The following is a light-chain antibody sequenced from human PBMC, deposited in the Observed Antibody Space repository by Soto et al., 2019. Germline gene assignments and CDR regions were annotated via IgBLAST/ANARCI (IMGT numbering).Light chain of an antibody. CDR3: QQYNNWLRYT. CDR2: GAS. V-gene: IGKV3-15*01. J-gene: IGKJ2*01. Sequence: EIVMTQSPATLSVSPGERATLSCRASQSVSSNLAWYQQKPGQAPGLLIYGASTRAAGIAASLSGSGSGTEFTLTISSLQSEDFAVYYCQQYNNWLRYTFGQGTKLEIK. CDR1: QSVSSN.